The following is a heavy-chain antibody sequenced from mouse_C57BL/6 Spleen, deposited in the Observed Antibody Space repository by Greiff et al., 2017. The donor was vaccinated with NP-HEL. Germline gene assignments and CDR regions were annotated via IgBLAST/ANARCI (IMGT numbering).Heavy chain of an antibody. V-gene: IGHV1-82*01. J-gene: IGHJ2*01. CDR2: IYPGDGDT. CDR3: ARWDYYGSSYGDFDY. CDR1: GYAFSSSW. D-gene: IGHD1-1*01. Sequence: VQLQQSGPELVKPGASVKISCKASGYAFSSSWMNWVKQRPGKGLEWIGRIYPGDGDTNYNGKFKGKATLTADKSSSTAYMQLSSLTSEDSAVYFCARWDYYGSSYGDFDYWGQGTTLTVSS.